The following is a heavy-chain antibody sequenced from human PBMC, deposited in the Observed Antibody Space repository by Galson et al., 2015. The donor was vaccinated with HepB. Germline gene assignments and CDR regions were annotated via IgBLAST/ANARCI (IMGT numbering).Heavy chain of an antibody. Sequence: SVKVSCKASGGTFSSYAISWVRQAPGQGLEWMGGIIPIFGTANYAQKFQGRVTITADESTSTAYMELSSLRSEDTAVYYCARGLGGYSSSWADWYFDLWGRGTLVTVSS. CDR2: IIPIFGTA. D-gene: IGHD6-13*01. CDR3: ARGLGGYSSSWADWYFDL. J-gene: IGHJ2*01. V-gene: IGHV1-69*13. CDR1: GGTFSSYA.